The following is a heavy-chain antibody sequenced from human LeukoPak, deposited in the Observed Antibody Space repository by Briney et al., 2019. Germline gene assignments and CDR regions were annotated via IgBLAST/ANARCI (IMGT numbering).Heavy chain of an antibody. V-gene: IGHV4-39*01. D-gene: IGHD2/OR15-2a*01. CDR3: ARREVLLGVDY. CDR1: GGSISSSSYY. CDR2: IYYSGST. Sequence: SETLSLTCTVSGGSISSSSYYWGWIRQPPGKGLEWIGSIYYSGSTYCNPSLKSRVTISVDTSKNQFSLKLSSVTAADTAVYYCARREVLLGVDYWGQGTLVTVSS. J-gene: IGHJ4*02.